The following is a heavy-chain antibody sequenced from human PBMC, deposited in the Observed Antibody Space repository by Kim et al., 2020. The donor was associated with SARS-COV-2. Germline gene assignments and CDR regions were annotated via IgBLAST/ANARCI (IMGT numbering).Heavy chain of an antibody. CDR2: IYNSGST. CDR3: AGALVTLGKWDVVAFDI. J-gene: IGHJ3*02. Sequence: SETLSLTCTVSGGSLSTYYWSWIRLPPGKGLEWIGYIYNSGSTHYNPSLKSRVTISLDTSQNQYSLKLRSVTAADTAVYYCAGALVTLGKWDVVAFDIWGQGTMVTVSS. V-gene: IGHV4-59*01. CDR1: GGSLSTYY. D-gene: IGHD1-26*01.